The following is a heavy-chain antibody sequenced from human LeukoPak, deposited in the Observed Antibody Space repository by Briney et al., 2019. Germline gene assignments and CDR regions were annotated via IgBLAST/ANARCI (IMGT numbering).Heavy chain of an antibody. V-gene: IGHV4-59*08. CDR1: GGSISSSY. Sequence: PSETLSLTCTVSGGSISSSYWSWIRQPPGKGLEWIGYINYSGSANYNPSLKSRVTMSVDTSTNQFSLKLRSVTAADTAVYYCATTYQYSNYGGVGYWGQGTLVTVSS. D-gene: IGHD4-11*01. J-gene: IGHJ4*02. CDR2: INYSGSA. CDR3: ATTYQYSNYGGVGY.